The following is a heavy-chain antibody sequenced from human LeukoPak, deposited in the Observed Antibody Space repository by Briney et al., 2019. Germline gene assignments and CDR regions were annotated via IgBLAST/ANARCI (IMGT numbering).Heavy chain of an antibody. CDR3: AKEGYDSSGYYYGFDY. J-gene: IGHJ4*02. V-gene: IGHV3-23*01. CDR2: ISGSGGST. Sequence: PGGSLRLSCAASGFTFSSYAMSWVRQAPGKGLEWVSAISGSGGSTYYADSVKGRFTISRDNSKNTLYQQMNSLRAEDTAVYYCAKEGYDSSGYYYGFDYWGQGTLVTVSS. CDR1: GFTFSSYA. D-gene: IGHD3-22*01.